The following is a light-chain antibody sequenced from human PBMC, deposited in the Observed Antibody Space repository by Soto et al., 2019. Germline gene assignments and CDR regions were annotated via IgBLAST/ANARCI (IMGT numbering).Light chain of an antibody. J-gene: IGKJ1*01. V-gene: IGKV1-5*03. Sequence: DIQMTQSPSPLSASVGDRVTITCRASQSIDSWLAWYQHKPGKAPKLLIFKASTLETGVPSRFSGSGSETEFTLTISSLQPDDSATYYCQPYNSYSRTFGQGTKVDIK. CDR1: QSIDSW. CDR3: QPYNSYSRT. CDR2: KAS.